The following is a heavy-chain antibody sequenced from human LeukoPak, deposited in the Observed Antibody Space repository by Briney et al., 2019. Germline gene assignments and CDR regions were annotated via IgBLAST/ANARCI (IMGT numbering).Heavy chain of an antibody. J-gene: IGHJ4*02. CDR1: GRSFSGYY. CDR2: INHSGSA. D-gene: IGHD3-10*01. V-gene: IGHV4-34*01. Sequence: SETLSLTCAVYGRSFSGYYWSWIRQPPGKGLEWIGEINHSGSANYNPSLKSRVTIAVDTSKNQFSLKLSSVTAADTAVYYCARGVSSRINMVRGVRPPFRGVFDYWGQGTLVTVSS. CDR3: ARGVSSRINMVRGVRPPFRGVFDY.